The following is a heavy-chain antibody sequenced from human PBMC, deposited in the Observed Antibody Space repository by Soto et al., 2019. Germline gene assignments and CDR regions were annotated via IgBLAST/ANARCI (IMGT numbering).Heavy chain of an antibody. Sequence: PXGSLRLSCAASGFTFSNYGMHWVRKAPGKGLEWVAIIWHDGNNKYYADSVRGRFIISRDNSKNRLYLQMNSLRAEDTAVYYCASDLVGASDSYGLDVWGQGTPVTVSS. D-gene: IGHD1-26*01. V-gene: IGHV3-33*01. CDR2: IWHDGNNK. CDR1: GFTFSNYG. CDR3: ASDLVGASDSYGLDV. J-gene: IGHJ6*02.